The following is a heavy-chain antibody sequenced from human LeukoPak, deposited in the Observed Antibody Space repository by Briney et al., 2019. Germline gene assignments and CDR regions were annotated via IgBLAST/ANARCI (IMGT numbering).Heavy chain of an antibody. CDR2: MYYSGST. CDR1: GGSISSYY. D-gene: IGHD3-10*01. CDR3: ARDRGGSGTYWAFDI. J-gene: IGHJ3*02. Sequence: PSETLFLTCTVSGGSISSYYWSWIRQPPGKGLEWIGYMYYSGSTKYNPSLKSRVTISVDTSKNQFSLKLSSVTAADTAVYYCARDRGGSGTYWAFDIWGQGTMVTVSS. V-gene: IGHV4-59*01.